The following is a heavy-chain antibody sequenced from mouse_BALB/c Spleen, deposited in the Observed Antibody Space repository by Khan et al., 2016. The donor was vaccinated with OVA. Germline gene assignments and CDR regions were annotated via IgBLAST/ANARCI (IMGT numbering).Heavy chain of an antibody. J-gene: IGHJ3*01. CDR3: AREGYYGNYRAWFAY. V-gene: IGHV1S56*01. CDR2: IYPGNVNT. Sequence: QVQLQQPGPELVKPGASVWISCKASGYTFTSYYIHWVKQRPGQGLEWIGWIYPGNVNTKYNEKFKGKATLTADKSSSTAYMQLSSLPSEDSAVYFCAREGYYGNYRAWFAYWGQGTLVTVSA. CDR1: GYTFTSYY. D-gene: IGHD2-1*01.